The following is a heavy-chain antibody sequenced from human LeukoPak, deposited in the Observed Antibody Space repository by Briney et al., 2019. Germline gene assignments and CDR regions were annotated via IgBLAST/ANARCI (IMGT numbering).Heavy chain of an antibody. Sequence: PSETLSLTCAVYGGSFSGYYWSWIRQPPGKGLEWIGEINHSGSTNYNPSLKSRVTISVDTSKNQFSLKLSSVTAADTAVYYCARVAVTDYYFDYWGQGTLVTVSS. J-gene: IGHJ4*02. V-gene: IGHV4-34*01. D-gene: IGHD4-11*01. CDR1: GGSFSGYY. CDR3: ARVAVTDYYFDY. CDR2: INHSGST.